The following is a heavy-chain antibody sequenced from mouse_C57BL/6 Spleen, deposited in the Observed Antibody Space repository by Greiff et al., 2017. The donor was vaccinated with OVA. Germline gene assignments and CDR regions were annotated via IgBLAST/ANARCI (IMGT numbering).Heavy chain of an antibody. CDR3: TRELGYYFDD. CDR1: GYTFTDYE. V-gene: IGHV1-15*01. D-gene: IGHD4-1*01. J-gene: IGHJ2*01. Sequence: QVQLQQSGAELVRPGASVTLSCKASGYTFTDYEMHWVKQTPVHGLEWIGAIDPETGGTAYNQKFKGKAILTADKSSSTAYMELRSLTSEDSAVYYCTRELGYYFDDWGKGTTLTVSS. CDR2: IDPETGGT.